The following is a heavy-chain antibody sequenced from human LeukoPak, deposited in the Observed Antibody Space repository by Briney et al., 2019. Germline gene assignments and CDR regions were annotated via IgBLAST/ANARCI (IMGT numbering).Heavy chain of an antibody. V-gene: IGHV4-61*02. CDR3: ATNYYGSGRGSY. CDR2: IYTSGST. CDR1: GGSISSGSYY. Sequence: PSQTLSLTCTVSGGSISSGSYYWSWIRQPAGKGLEWIGRIYTSGSTNYNPSLKSRVTISVDTSKNQFSLKLSSVTAADTAVYYCATNYYGSGRGSYWGQGTLVTVSS. D-gene: IGHD3-10*01. J-gene: IGHJ4*02.